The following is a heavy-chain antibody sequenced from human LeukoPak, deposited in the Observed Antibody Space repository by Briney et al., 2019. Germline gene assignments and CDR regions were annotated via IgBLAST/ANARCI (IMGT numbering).Heavy chain of an antibody. Sequence: PGGSLRLSCAASGFTFSDSAMHWVCQASGKGLEWVGRIRSKANNYATTYGTSVKGRFTISRDDSKNTAYLQLNNLKTEDTAVYYCTRRYFHDRSGYFYGDFWGQGTLVTVSS. CDR2: IRSKANNYAT. J-gene: IGHJ4*02. CDR1: GFTFSDSA. D-gene: IGHD3-22*01. CDR3: TRRYFHDRSGYFYGDF. V-gene: IGHV3-73*01.